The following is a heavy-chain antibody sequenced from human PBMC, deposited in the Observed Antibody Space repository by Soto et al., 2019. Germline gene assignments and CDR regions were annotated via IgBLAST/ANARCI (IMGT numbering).Heavy chain of an antibody. J-gene: IGHJ4*02. CDR3: ATLPRTIERTPAAIWSFDS. D-gene: IGHD2-2*01. CDR2: LDAEDGET. CDR1: GYSLSDLS. Sequence: ASVKVSCKVSGYSLSDLSIHWVRQAPGKGLEWMGGLDAEDGETIYAQKLQGRGTMTEDTSTDTAYMELSSLTSEDTAMYYCATLPRTIERTPAAIWSFDSWGQGTLVTVSS. V-gene: IGHV1-24*01.